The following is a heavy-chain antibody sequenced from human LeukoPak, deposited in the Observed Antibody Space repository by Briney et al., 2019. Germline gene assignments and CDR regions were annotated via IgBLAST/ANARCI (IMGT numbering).Heavy chain of an antibody. CDR1: ESSFSSYA. V-gene: IGHV3-23*01. J-gene: IGHJ4*02. Sequence: GGSLRLFCWASESSFSSYAMSSVRQAPGKGLEWVSTISGSGGHTYYADSVKGRFTISRDNSKPTLYLQMNSLRAEDTAVYYCAKVVSGNQYAPCDCGQGTLVTVSS. CDR2: ISGSGGHT. CDR3: AKVVSGNQYAPCD. D-gene: IGHD3-10*01.